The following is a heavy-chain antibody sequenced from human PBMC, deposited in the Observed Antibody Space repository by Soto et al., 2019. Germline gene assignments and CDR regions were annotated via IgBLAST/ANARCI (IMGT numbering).Heavy chain of an antibody. D-gene: IGHD2-2*01. J-gene: IGHJ3*02. CDR3: ARGDYAKAFDI. CDR1: GYSISSSNW. CDR2: IYYSGSA. V-gene: IGHV4-28*03. Sequence: QVQLQESGPGLVKPSDTLSLICAVSGYSISSSNWWGWIRQPPGKGLGWIGNIYYSGSADYNPSLKSRVTMSVDTSKNQFSLKLTSVTAVDTAVYYCARGDYAKAFDIWGQGTTVTVSS.